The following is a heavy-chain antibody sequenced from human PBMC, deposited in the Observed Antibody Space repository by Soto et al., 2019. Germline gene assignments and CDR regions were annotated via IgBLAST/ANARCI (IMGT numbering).Heavy chain of an antibody. CDR1: GGSISSGGYS. J-gene: IGHJ6*02. D-gene: IGHD2-21*01. CDR2: IYHSGST. Sequence: SETLSLTCAVSGGSISSGGYSWSWIRQPPGKGLEWIGYIYHSGSTYYNPSLKSRVTIALDTSKNQISLKLSSVTAADTAVYFCARCPSEFIVVGHYYGMDVWGQGTTVTVSS. CDR3: ARCPSEFIVVGHYYGMDV. V-gene: IGHV4-30-2*01.